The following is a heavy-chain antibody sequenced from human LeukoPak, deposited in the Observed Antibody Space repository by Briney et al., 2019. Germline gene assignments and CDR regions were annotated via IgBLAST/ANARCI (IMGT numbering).Heavy chain of an antibody. V-gene: IGHV3-30-3*01. D-gene: IGHD5-18*01. CDR2: ISYDGSNK. Sequence: GGSLRLSCAASGFTFSSYAMHWVRQAPGKGLEWVAVISYDGSNKYYADSVKGRFTISRDNSKNTLYLQMNSLRAEDTAVYYCARGRRGYSYGRYYYGMDVWGQGTTVTVSS. CDR3: ARGRRGYSYGRYYYGMDV. CDR1: GFTFSSYA. J-gene: IGHJ6*02.